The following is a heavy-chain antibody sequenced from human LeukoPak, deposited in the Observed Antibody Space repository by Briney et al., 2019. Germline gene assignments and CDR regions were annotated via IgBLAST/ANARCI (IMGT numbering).Heavy chain of an antibody. CDR3: ARVRWVVPAARGAFDI. CDR1: GGSFSGYY. D-gene: IGHD2-2*01. V-gene: IGHV4-34*01. Sequence: SETLSLTCAVYGGSFSGYYWSWLRQPPGKGLEWIGEINHSGSTNYNPSLKSRVTISVDTSKNQFSLKLSSVTAADTAVYYCARVRWVVPAARGAFDIWGQGTMVTVSS. J-gene: IGHJ3*02. CDR2: INHSGST.